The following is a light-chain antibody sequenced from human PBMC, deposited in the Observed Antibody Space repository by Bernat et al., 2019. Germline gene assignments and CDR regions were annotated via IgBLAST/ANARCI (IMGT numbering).Light chain of an antibody. CDR1: QDISKY. V-gene: IGKV1-16*01. J-gene: IGKJ4*01. CDR3: QQYDRYPLT. Sequence: DIQMTQSPSSLSASVGDRVTITCRATQDISKYLAWFQQKPGKAPKSLIYGAYILYSGVPSRFSGSGSGADFTLTISSLQPEDLATYYRQQYDRYPLTFGGGNKVEVK. CDR2: GAY.